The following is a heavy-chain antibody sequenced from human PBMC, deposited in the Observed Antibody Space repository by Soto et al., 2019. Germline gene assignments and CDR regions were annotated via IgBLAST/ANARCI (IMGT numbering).Heavy chain of an antibody. J-gene: IGHJ6*02. Sequence: SAKVSCKASGGTFSSYAVSWVRQAPGQGLEWMGGIIPIFGTAIYAQKFQGRVTITADESTSTAYMELSSLRSEDTAVYYCARDDLAAAGTAYYYYYGMDVWGQGTTVTVSS. CDR1: GGTFSSYA. CDR2: IIPIFGTA. CDR3: ARDDLAAAGTAYYYYYGMDV. V-gene: IGHV1-69*13. D-gene: IGHD6-13*01.